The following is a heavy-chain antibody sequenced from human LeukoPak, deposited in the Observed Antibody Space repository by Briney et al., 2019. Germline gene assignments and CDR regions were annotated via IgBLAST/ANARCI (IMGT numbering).Heavy chain of an antibody. CDR2: VYVTGETT. CDR3: ATEAPGSYYSDY. Sequence: GASVKVSCQASGDTFTYYHIHWVRQAPGQGVAWMGAVYVTGETTRNTQNFQGRVTMTRDTSTGTVYMELASLRSEDTAVYYCATEAPGSYYSDYWGQGVLVTVSS. V-gene: IGHV1-46*01. CDR1: GDTFTYYH. J-gene: IGHJ4*02.